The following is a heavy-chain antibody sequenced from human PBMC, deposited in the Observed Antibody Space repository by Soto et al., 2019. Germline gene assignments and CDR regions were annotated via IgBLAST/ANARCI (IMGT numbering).Heavy chain of an antibody. CDR1: GGPISGYY. CDR3: AANWRGAYEGLFDL. Sequence: QVQLRESGPGLVKPSETLSLTCNVSGGPISGYYWNWVRQPAGKGLEWLGRIYRGGTTDLNPSLKSRVIVSVDTSSNQFSLKLLSVTAADTAGYYCAANWRGAYEGLFDLWGQGTTVTVSS. V-gene: IGHV4-4*07. D-gene: IGHD1-1*01. J-gene: IGHJ3*01. CDR2: IYRGGTT.